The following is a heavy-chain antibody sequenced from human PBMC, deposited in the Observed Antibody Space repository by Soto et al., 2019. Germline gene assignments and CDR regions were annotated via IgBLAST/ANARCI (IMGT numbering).Heavy chain of an antibody. J-gene: IGHJ5*02. D-gene: IGHD3-10*01. V-gene: IGHV4-39*01. CDR1: GGSISSSSYY. Sequence: SETLSLTCTVSGGSISSSSYYWGWIRQPPGKGLEWIGSIYYSGSTYYNPSLKSRVTISVDTSKNQFSLKLSSVTAADTAVYYCARCGFRPFMFDPWGQGTLVTVSS. CDR2: IYYSGST. CDR3: ARCGFRPFMFDP.